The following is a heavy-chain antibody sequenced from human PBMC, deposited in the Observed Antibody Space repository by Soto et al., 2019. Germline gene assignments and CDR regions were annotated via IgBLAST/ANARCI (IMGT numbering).Heavy chain of an antibody. CDR2: INSGGGNT. CDR3: ARENFAGGGYCVN. Sequence: QVQLVQSGTEVKKPGASVKISCKASGYTFTGYYIYWVRQAPGQGLEFMGAINSGGGNTDYAQKFQGTGTVSRDMSTWTGDMELTGLSFIDSAVYYCARENFAGGGYCVNWGQEALEIVSS. J-gene: IGHJ4*02. CDR1: GYTFTGYY. V-gene: IGHV1-46*01. D-gene: IGHD3-9*01.